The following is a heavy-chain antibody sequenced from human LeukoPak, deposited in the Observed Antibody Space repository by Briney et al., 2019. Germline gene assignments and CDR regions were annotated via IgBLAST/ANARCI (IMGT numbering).Heavy chain of an antibody. V-gene: IGHV3-21*01. CDR2: ISSGSSYI. J-gene: IGHJ4*02. CDR1: GFTFSSYS. Sequence: PGGSLRLSCAASGFTFSSYSMNWVRQAPGKGLEWVSSISSGSSYIYYADSLKGRFTISRDNAKNSLYLQMNSLRAEDTAVYYCARDGFRDGRVYWGQGTLVTVSS. CDR3: ARDGFRDGRVY. D-gene: IGHD1-26*01.